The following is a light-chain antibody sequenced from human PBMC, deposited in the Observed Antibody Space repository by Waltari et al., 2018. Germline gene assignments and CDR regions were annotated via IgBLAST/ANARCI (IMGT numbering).Light chain of an antibody. CDR3: QQYISYPFT. Sequence: DIQMTQSPSSLSASVGDRVTITCRASRGISNYLAWFQQKPGKAPKSLIFAASNLQSGVPSKFSGSGSGTDFTLTISSLQPEDFATYYCQQYISYPFTFGPGTKVDIK. V-gene: IGKV1-16*02. CDR2: AAS. CDR1: RGISNY. J-gene: IGKJ3*01.